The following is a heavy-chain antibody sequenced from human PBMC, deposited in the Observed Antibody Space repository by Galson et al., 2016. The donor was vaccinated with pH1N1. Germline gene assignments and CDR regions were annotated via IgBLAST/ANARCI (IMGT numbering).Heavy chain of an antibody. V-gene: IGHV4-61*02. Sequence: TLSLTCTVSGGSISSGDYYWNWIRQPAGKGLEWIGRIFSSGSTKYNPSLKSRVTMSVDTSRSQFSLKVNSVTAADTAVYYCARDRDAQGYYLDYWGQGILVTVSS. CDR1: GGSISSGDYY. J-gene: IGHJ4*02. D-gene: IGHD2-15*01. CDR2: IFSSGST. CDR3: ARDRDAQGYYLDY.